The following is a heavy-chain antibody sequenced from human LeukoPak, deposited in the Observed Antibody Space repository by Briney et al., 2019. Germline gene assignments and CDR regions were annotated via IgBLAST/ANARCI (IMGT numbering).Heavy chain of an antibody. D-gene: IGHD5-12*01. Sequence: ASVEVSCKASGYTFTVYYMHWVRQAPGQGLEWMGWINPNSGGTKYAKKFQGRVTMTRDTSISTAYMELSRLRSDDTAVYYCARSGDIDAFDIWGQGTMVTVSS. J-gene: IGHJ3*02. CDR3: ARSGDIDAFDI. CDR1: GYTFTVYY. CDR2: INPNSGGT. V-gene: IGHV1-2*02.